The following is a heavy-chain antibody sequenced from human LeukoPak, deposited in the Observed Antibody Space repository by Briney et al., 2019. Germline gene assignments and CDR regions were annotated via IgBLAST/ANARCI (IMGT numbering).Heavy chain of an antibody. J-gene: IGHJ4*02. Sequence: GGSLRLSCAASGFTFSSYALHWVRQAPGKGLEWVAVISYDGSNKYYADSVKGRFTISRDNSKNTLYLQMNSLRAEDTAVYYCARDRVSGPYGAIDYWGQGTLVTVSS. V-gene: IGHV3-30*04. D-gene: IGHD6-19*01. CDR2: ISYDGSNK. CDR1: GFTFSSYA. CDR3: ARDRVSGPYGAIDY.